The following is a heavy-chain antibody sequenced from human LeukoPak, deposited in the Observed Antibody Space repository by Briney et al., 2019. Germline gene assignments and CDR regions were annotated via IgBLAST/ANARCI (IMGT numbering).Heavy chain of an antibody. V-gene: IGHV3-48*01. J-gene: IGHJ5*02. CDR2: ISSSSSTI. Sequence: GGSLRLSCAASGFTFSSYSTNWVRQAPGKGLEWVSYISSSSSTIYYADSVKGRFTISRDNAKNSLYLQMNSLRAEDTAVYYCASLGPRFDPWGQGTLVTVSS. CDR1: GFTFSSYS. CDR3: ASLGPRFDP.